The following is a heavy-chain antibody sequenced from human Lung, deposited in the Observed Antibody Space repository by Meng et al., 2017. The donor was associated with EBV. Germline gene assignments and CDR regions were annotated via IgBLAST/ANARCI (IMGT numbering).Heavy chain of an antibody. V-gene: IGHV2-5*02. J-gene: IGHJ4*02. Sequence: QISLNDAGPPLVKPQQTLTLTCTFSGFSLSTRGVGVVWIRQPPGKALEWLALIYLDDDKRYSPSLKSRLTITKDTSKNQMVLTMTNMDPVDAATYYCAHIIAARPFDYWGQGTLVTVSS. CDR3: AHIIAARPFDY. D-gene: IGHD6-6*01. CDR2: IYLDDDK. CDR1: GFSLSTRGVG.